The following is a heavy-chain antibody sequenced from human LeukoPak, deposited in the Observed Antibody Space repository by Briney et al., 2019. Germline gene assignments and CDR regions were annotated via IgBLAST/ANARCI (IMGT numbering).Heavy chain of an antibody. CDR3: AKAVGSSGYFSRDAFDI. Sequence: GGSLRLSYAPSGFTFSSYAMSWVRQAPGKGLEWVAVISGGGSGTYYADSVRGRFTISRDNSKNTVYLQINSLRAEDTAIYYCAKAVGSSGYFSRDAFDIWGQGTMVTVSS. CDR1: GFTFSSYA. D-gene: IGHD3-22*01. V-gene: IGHV3-23*01. J-gene: IGHJ3*02. CDR2: ISGGGSGT.